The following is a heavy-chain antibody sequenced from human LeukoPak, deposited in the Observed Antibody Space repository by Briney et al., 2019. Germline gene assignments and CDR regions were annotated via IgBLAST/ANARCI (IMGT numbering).Heavy chain of an antibody. CDR2: INPNNGDT. J-gene: IGHJ4*02. CDR3: ATLAVAGTARDY. Sequence: ASVKVSCKASGYTFTGYYMHWVRQAPGQGLEWMGWINPNNGDTNYAQKFQGRVTITADKSTSTAYMELSSLRSEDTAVYYCATLAVAGTARDYWGQGTLVTVSS. D-gene: IGHD6-19*01. CDR1: GYTFTGYY. V-gene: IGHV1-2*02.